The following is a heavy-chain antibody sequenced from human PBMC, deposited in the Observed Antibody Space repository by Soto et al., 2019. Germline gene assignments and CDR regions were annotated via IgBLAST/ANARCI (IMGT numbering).Heavy chain of an antibody. J-gene: IGHJ4*02. Sequence: QVQLQESGPGLVKPSETLSLTCTVSGGSISSYYWSWIRQPPGKGLEWIGYIYYSGSTNYNPSLKSRVTISVDTSKNQFSLKLSSVTAADTAVYYCARGFKRWLPSYWGQGTLVTVSS. V-gene: IGHV4-59*01. CDR2: IYYSGST. CDR1: GGSISSYY. D-gene: IGHD5-12*01. CDR3: ARGFKRWLPSY.